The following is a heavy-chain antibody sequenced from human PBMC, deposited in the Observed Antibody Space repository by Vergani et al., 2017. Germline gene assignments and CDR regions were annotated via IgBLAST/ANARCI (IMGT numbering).Heavy chain of an antibody. V-gene: IGHV3-30-3*02. Sequence: VQLVESGGGLVQPGGSLRLSCAASGFTFSSYAMHWVRQAPGKGLEWVAVISYDGSNKYYADSVKGRFTISRDNSKNTLYLQMNSLRAEDTAVYYCAKPRSSGWFDYWGQGTLVTVSS. CDR2: ISYDGSNK. CDR3: AKPRSSGWFDY. J-gene: IGHJ4*02. D-gene: IGHD6-19*01. CDR1: GFTFSSYA.